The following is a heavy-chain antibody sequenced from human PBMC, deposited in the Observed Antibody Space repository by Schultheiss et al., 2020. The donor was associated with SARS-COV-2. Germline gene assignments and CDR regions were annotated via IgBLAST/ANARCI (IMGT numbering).Heavy chain of an antibody. CDR2: ISGSGGST. CDR3: ARGGDYDDY. V-gene: IGHV3-23*01. J-gene: IGHJ4*02. CDR1: GFTFSSYA. Sequence: GGSLRLSCAASGFTFSSYAMSWVRQAPGKGLEWVSAISGSGGSTYYAASVKGRFTISRDNAKNSLYLQMNSLRAEDTALYYCARGGDYDDYWGQGTLVTVSS.